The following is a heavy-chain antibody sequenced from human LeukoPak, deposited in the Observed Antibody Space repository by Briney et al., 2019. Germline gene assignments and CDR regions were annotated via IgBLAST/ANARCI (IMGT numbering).Heavy chain of an antibody. V-gene: IGHV4-34*01. CDR1: GGSFSGYY. CDR2: INHSGST. CDR3: ARQGLYYDSVDY. J-gene: IGHJ4*02. D-gene: IGHD3-22*01. Sequence: SETLSLTCAVYGGSFSGYYWSWIRQPPGKGLEWIGEINHSGSTNYNPSLKSRVTISVDTSKNQFSLKLSSVTAADTAVYYCARQGLYYDSVDYWGQGTLVTVSS.